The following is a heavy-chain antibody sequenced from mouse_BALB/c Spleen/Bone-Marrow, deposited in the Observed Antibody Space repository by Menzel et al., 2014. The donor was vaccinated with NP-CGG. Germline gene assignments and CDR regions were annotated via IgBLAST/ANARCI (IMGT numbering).Heavy chain of an antibody. J-gene: IGHJ2*01. CDR3: ARDQGRVLFDY. CDR1: GFTFTDYY. V-gene: IGHV7-3*02. CDR2: IRNKANGYTT. Sequence: EVMLVESGGGLVQPGGSLRLSCATSGFTFTDYYMNWVRQPPGKALEWLGFIRNKANGYTTEYSASVKGRFTVSRDNSQNILYLQMNTLRAEDSATYYRARDQGRVLFDYWGQGTTLTVSS.